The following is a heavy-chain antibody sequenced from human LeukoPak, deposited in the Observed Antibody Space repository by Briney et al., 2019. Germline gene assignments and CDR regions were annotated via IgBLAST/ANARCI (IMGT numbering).Heavy chain of an antibody. D-gene: IGHD2-15*01. CDR3: AKNGDRGAYCSGGSCYPYYYYYMDV. CDR2: VSSTGGTT. Sequence: PGRSLRPSCAASGFSFSSYGMSSVRQAPGKGLECVSAVSSTGGTTTYADSVKGRFTISRDNSKNTLYLQMNSLRAEDTAIYYCAKNGDRGAYCSGGSCYPYYYYYMDVWGKGTTVTISS. V-gene: IGHV3-23*01. J-gene: IGHJ6*03. CDR1: GFSFSSYG.